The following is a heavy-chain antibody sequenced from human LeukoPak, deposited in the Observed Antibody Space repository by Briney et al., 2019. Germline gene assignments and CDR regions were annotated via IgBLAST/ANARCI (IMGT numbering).Heavy chain of an antibody. Sequence: GGSLRLSCAASGFTFITYSMNWVRQAPGKGLEWVASISTSSRYINYADSLKGRFTISRDNAKNSLYLQMNSLRVEDTAVYYCARDGVDTAMVIRGFDYWGQGTLVTVSS. V-gene: IGHV3-21*01. D-gene: IGHD5-18*01. J-gene: IGHJ4*02. CDR1: GFTFITYS. CDR2: ISTSSRYI. CDR3: ARDGVDTAMVIRGFDY.